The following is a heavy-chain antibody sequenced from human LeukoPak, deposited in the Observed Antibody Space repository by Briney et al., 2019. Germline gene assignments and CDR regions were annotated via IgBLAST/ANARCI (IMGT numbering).Heavy chain of an antibody. CDR2: IIPIFGTA. Sequence: ASVKVSCKASGGTFSSYAISGVRQAPGQGLEWMGGIIPIFGTANYAQKFQGRVTITADESTSTGYMELSTLRSEDTAVYCCARFFLDSKSYYYGMDVWGQGTTVTVSS. CDR1: GGTFSSYA. CDR3: ARFFLDSKSYYYGMDV. V-gene: IGHV1-69*01. D-gene: IGHD4-11*01. J-gene: IGHJ6*02.